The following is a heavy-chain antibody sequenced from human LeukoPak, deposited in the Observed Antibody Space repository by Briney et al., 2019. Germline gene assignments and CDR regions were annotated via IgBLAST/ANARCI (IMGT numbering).Heavy chain of an antibody. D-gene: IGHD1-20*01. J-gene: IGHJ4*02. CDR1: GFTFSSFW. CDR3: ASTFRITGTTYYY. Sequence: GGSLRLSCAASGFTFSSFWMHWVRQVPGKGLVWVSRINSDGSVTSYVDSVKGRFTISRDTAQNTVYLQMNSLRAEDTAVYYCASTFRITGTTYYYWGQGALVTVSS. CDR2: INSDGSVT. V-gene: IGHV3-74*01.